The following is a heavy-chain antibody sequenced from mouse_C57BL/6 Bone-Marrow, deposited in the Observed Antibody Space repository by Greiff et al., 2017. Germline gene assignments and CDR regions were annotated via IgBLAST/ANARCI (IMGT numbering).Heavy chain of an antibody. CDR1: GFSLTSYG. V-gene: IGHV2-2*01. J-gene: IGHJ3*01. CDR3: ARRGLRAWFAY. CDR2: IWSGGST. Sequence: QVQLQQPGPGLVQPSQSLSITCTVSGFSLTSYGVHWVRQSPGKGLEWLGVIWSGGSTDYNAAFISRLSISKNNSKSQIFFKKNSLQADDTAIYYCARRGLRAWFAYWGQGTLVTVSA.